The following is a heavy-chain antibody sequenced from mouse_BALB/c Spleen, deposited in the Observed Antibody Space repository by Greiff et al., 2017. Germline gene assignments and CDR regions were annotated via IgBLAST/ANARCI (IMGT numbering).Heavy chain of an antibody. CDR1: GYSITSDYA. D-gene: IGHD1-1*01. Sequence: EVKLMESGPGLVKPSQSLSLTCTVTGYSITSDYAWNWIRQFPGNKLEWMGYISYSGSTSYNPSLKSRISITRDTSKNQFFLQLNSVTTEDTATYYCARSRYYGSSYGWFAYWGQGTLVTVSA. V-gene: IGHV3-2*02. CDR2: ISYSGST. CDR3: ARSRYYGSSYGWFAY. J-gene: IGHJ3*01.